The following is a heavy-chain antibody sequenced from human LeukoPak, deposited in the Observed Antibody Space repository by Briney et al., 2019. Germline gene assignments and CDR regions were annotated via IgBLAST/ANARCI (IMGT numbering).Heavy chain of an antibody. CDR3: ARGIDY. V-gene: IGHV3-30*03. J-gene: IGHJ4*02. CDR2: ISYDGSNK. Sequence: GGSLRLSCAASGFTFSSYGMHWVRQAPGKGLEWVAVISYDGSNKYYADSVKGRFTISRDNSKNTLYLQMNSLRAEDTAVYYCARGIDYWGRGTLVTVSS. CDR1: GFTFSSYG.